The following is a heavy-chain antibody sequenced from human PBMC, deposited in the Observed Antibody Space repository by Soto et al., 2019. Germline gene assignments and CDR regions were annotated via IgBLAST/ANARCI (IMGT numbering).Heavy chain of an antibody. D-gene: IGHD6-13*01. V-gene: IGHV1-69*13. Sequence: SVKVSCKASGGTFSSYAISWVRQAPGQGLEWMGGIIPIFGTANYAQKFQGRVTITADESTSTAYMELSSLRSEDTAVYYCASTDQQLASYYYYYYGMDVWGQGTTVTVSS. CDR2: IIPIFGTA. J-gene: IGHJ6*02. CDR3: ASTDQQLASYYYYYYGMDV. CDR1: GGTFSSYA.